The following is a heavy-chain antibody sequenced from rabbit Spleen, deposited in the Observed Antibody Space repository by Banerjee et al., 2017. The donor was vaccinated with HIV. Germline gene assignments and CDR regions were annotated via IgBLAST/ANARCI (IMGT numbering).Heavy chain of an antibody. CDR3: ARDTATSFSTYGMDL. V-gene: IGHV1S45*01. D-gene: IGHD1-1*01. J-gene: IGHJ6*01. Sequence: QEQLVESGGGLVQPGGSLKLSCTASGFSFSNKAVMCWVRQAPGKGLEWIACINAITGKAVYASWAKGRFTCSKPSSTTVTLQMTSLTAADTATYFCARDTATSFSTYGMDLWGQGTLVTVS. CDR2: INAITGKA. CDR1: GFSFSNKAV.